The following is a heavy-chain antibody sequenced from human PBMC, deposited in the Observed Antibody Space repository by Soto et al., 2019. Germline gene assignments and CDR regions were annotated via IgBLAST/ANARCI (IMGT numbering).Heavy chain of an antibody. CDR2: ISSNSYTI. J-gene: IGHJ2*01. D-gene: IGHD1-26*01. V-gene: IGHV3-9*01. CDR1: GFAFDDYS. Sequence: ELQLVQSGGALVQPGQSLRLSCTASGFAFDDYSMHWVRQVPGKGLEWVAGISSNSYTIRYADSVQGQFTISRDSAKSSLYLQMNSLQPDDTDLYFCAKSHVGMVIWPTWFFDLWGRGTLVTVS. CDR3: AKSHVGMVIWPTWFFDL.